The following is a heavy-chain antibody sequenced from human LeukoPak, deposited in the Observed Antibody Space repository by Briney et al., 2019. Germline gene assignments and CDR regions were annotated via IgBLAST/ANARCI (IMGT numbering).Heavy chain of an antibody. CDR2: INPSGGST. V-gene: IGHV1-46*01. Sequence: ASVKVSCKASGYTFTSYYMHWVRQAPGQGLEWMGIINPSGGSTSYAQTFQGRVTMTRDTSTSTVYMELSSLRSEDTAVYYCARDNYCTNGVCLYYFDYWGQGTLVTVSS. CDR1: GYTFTSYY. D-gene: IGHD2-8*01. J-gene: IGHJ4*02. CDR3: ARDNYCTNGVCLYYFDY.